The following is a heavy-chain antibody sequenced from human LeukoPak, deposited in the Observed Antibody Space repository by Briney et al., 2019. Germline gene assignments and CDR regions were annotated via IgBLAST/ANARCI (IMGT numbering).Heavy chain of an antibody. V-gene: IGHV1-18*01. Sequence: ASVKVSCKASGYRFITYGLSWVRQAPGQGLEWMGRISAYNGNTNYAQKLQGRVTMTTDTSTSTAYMELRSLRSDDTAVYYCARDVFEGFGERVIDAFGIWGQGTMVTVSS. CDR1: GYRFITYG. D-gene: IGHD3-10*01. CDR3: ARDVFEGFGERVIDAFGI. J-gene: IGHJ3*02. CDR2: ISAYNGNT.